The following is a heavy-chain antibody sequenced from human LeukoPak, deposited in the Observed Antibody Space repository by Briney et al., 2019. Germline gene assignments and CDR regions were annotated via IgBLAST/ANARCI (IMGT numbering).Heavy chain of an antibody. V-gene: IGHV3-74*01. CDR3: VREGGGTTPYDC. CDR1: GFTLSDYW. CDR2: ISPDGTNI. J-gene: IGHJ4*02. D-gene: IGHD1-7*01. Sequence: GGSLRLSCAASGFTLSDYWMNWVRQAPGKGPVWVSHISPDGTNIAYADSVKGRFTISRDSAKNTLYLQMNSLRVGDTAVYYCVREGGGTTPYDCWGQGTLVTVSS.